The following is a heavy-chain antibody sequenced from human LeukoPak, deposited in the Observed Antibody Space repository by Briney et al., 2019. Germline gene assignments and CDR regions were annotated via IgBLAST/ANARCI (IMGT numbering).Heavy chain of an antibody. D-gene: IGHD6-19*01. J-gene: IGHJ4*02. CDR2: IYHSGST. Sequence: SETLSLTCTVSGYSISSGYYWGWIRQPPGKGLEWIGSIYHSGSTYYNPSLKSRVTISVDTSKNQFSLKLSSVTAADTAVYYCAGVGSGGLLYYFDYWGQGTLVTVSS. V-gene: IGHV4-38-2*02. CDR1: GYSISSGYY. CDR3: AGVGSGGLLYYFDY.